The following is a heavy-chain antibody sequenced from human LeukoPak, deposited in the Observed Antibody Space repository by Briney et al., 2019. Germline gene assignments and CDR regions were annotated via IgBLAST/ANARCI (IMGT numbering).Heavy chain of an antibody. CDR1: GGSFSGYY. CDR3: ARLFRVRYSYGYTGVNYYMDV. V-gene: IGHV4-34*01. D-gene: IGHD5-18*01. J-gene: IGHJ6*03. Sequence: SETLSLTCAVYGGSFSGYYWSWIRQPPGKGLEWIGEINHSGSTNYNPSLKSRVTISVDTSKNQFSLKLSSVTAADTAVYYCARLFRVRYSYGYTGVNYYMDVWGKGTTVTVSS. CDR2: INHSGST.